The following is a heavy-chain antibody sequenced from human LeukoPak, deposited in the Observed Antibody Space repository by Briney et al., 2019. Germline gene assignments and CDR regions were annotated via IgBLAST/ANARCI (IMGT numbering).Heavy chain of an antibody. CDR2: IYPGDSDT. D-gene: IGHD6-19*01. Sequence: GESLKISRKGSGYSFTSSWIGWVRQMPGKGLEWMGIIYPGDSDTRYSPSFQGQGTISADKSISTAYLQWSSLKASDTAMYYCARQYNSGWYYFDCCGQGTLVTVSS. CDR1: GYSFTSSW. J-gene: IGHJ4*02. V-gene: IGHV5-51*01. CDR3: ARQYNSGWYYFDC.